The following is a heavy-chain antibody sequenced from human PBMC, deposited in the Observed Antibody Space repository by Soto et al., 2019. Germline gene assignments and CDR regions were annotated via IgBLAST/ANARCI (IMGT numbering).Heavy chain of an antibody. CDR1: GADINTYS. D-gene: IGHD6-19*01. CDR2: IYTSASI. V-gene: IGHV4-4*07. J-gene: IGHJ6*02. Sequence: SETLSLTCSVSGADINTYSWTWIRQPAGKGLEWIGRIYTSASINYNPSLRGRVTLSVDTSTNQVSLKLASVTAADTAVYYCARDREAGYNFYYGMDVWGQGTTVTVSS. CDR3: ARDREAGYNFYYGMDV.